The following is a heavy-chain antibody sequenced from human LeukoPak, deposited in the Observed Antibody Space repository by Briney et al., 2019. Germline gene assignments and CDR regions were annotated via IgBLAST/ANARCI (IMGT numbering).Heavy chain of an antibody. D-gene: IGHD6-19*01. J-gene: IGHJ4*02. CDR3: ARAGYSSGWYRESFDY. CDR1: GYSISSGYY. CDR2: IYHNGNT. V-gene: IGHV4-38-2*01. Sequence: SETLSLTCAVSGYSISSGYYWGWIRQPPRKGLEWIGSIYHNGNTYYNPSLKSRVTISVDTSKNEFSLKLSSVTAADTAVYYCARAGYSSGWYRESFDYWGQGTLVTVSS.